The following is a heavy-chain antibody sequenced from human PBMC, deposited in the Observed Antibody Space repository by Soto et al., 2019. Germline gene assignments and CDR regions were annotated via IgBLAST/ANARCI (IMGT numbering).Heavy chain of an antibody. D-gene: IGHD3-16*01. CDR2: IKQDGSEK. CDR1: GFTFSSYW. Sequence: EVQLVESGGGLVQPGGSLRLSCAASGFTFSSYWMSWVRQAPGVGLEWVANIKQDGSEKDCVDSVKGRFTISRDNAKNSLYLQMNRLRAEDTAVYYCARGGGSLNYWGQGTLVTVSS. CDR3: ARGGGSLNY. J-gene: IGHJ4*02. V-gene: IGHV3-7*05.